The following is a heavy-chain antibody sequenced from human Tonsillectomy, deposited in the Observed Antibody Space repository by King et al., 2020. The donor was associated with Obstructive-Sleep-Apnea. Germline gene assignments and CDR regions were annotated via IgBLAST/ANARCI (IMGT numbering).Heavy chain of an antibody. J-gene: IGHJ6*02. CDR1: GFTFSSYS. D-gene: IGHD1-26*01. Sequence: VQLVESGGGLVQPGGSLRLSCAASGFTFSSYSMNWVRQAPGKGLEWVSYISSGSSTIYYADSVKGRFTISRDNAKNSLYLQMNSLRAEDTAVYYCARDSPSASYARQYYYGMDVWGQGTTVTVSS. CDR2: ISSGSSTI. CDR3: ARDSPSASYARQYYYGMDV. V-gene: IGHV3-48*04.